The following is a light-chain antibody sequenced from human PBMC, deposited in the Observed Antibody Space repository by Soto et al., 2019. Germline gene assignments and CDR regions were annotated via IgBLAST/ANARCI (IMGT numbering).Light chain of an antibody. CDR1: SSDVGSYNR. CDR3: NSYTGSSTYV. V-gene: IGLV2-18*02. CDR2: EVS. J-gene: IGLJ1*01. Sequence: QSALTQPPSVSGSPGQSVAISCTGTSSDVGSYNRVSWYQQPPGAAPKLMIYEVSNRPSGVPDRFSGSKSGNTASLTISGLQDEDEADYYCNSYTGSSTYVFGTGTKVTVL.